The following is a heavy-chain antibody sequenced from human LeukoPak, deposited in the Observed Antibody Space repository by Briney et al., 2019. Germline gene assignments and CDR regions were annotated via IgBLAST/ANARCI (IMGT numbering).Heavy chain of an antibody. CDR1: GGTFSSYA. D-gene: IGHD4-17*01. Sequence: GASVKVSCKASGGTFSSYAISWVRQAPGQGLEWMGGIIPIFGTANYAQKFQGRVTITADESTSTAYMELSSLRSEDTAVYYCARGGTVTTYYYYYYGMDVWGQGTTVTVSS. CDR3: ARGGTVTTYYYYYYGMDV. J-gene: IGHJ6*02. CDR2: IIPIFGTA. V-gene: IGHV1-69*13.